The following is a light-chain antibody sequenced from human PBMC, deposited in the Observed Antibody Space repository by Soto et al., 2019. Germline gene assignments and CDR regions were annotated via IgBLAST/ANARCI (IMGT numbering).Light chain of an antibody. CDR1: QSISSN. Sequence: EIVMPQSPATLSVSPGERAPLSCRASQSISSNLAWYQQKNGQTPRLLIYGASTRAAGIPARFSGSGSGTDFTLTISSLQSEDVAVYYCQQYNNWPPFSFGPGTSGYQ. CDR2: GAS. V-gene: IGKV3-15*01. J-gene: IGKJ3*01. CDR3: QQYNNWPPFS.